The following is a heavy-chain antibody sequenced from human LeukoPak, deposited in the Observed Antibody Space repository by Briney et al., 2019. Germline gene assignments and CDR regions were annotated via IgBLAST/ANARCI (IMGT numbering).Heavy chain of an antibody. D-gene: IGHD1-26*01. Sequence: GASVKVSCKASGYTFTSYGISWVRQAPGQGLEWMGWISAYNGNTNYAQKLQGRVTMTTDTSTSTAYMELSSLRSEDTAVYYCAKTRNSGSYYRWFDPWGQGTLVTVSS. V-gene: IGHV1-18*01. CDR2: ISAYNGNT. CDR3: AKTRNSGSYYRWFDP. CDR1: GYTFTSYG. J-gene: IGHJ5*02.